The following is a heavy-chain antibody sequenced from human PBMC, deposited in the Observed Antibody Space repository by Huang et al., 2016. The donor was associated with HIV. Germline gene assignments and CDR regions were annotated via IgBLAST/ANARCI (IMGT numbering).Heavy chain of an antibody. CDR3: ARDHWYPLQNWFDL. D-gene: IGHD1-1*01. J-gene: IGHJ5*02. Sequence: QVELVQSGGEVKRPGASVRVSCKASGYVFTKYGVNWVRQAPGRGLEWMVGIRAYNGNTNYAEKFQGRVTLTRDTSTTTAYMELRDVTSADTAVYYWARDHWYPLQNWFDLWGQGTLVTVSS. CDR2: IRAYNGNT. V-gene: IGHV1-18*01. CDR1: GYVFTKYG.